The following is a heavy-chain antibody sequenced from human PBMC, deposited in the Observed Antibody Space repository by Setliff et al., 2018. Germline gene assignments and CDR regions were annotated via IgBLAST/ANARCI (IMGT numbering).Heavy chain of an antibody. V-gene: IGHV4-38-2*02. CDR3: ARLRGGYRNNDQFDY. CDR1: GYSISSGYI. Sequence: PSETLSLTCTVSGYSISSGYIWGWIRQPPGKGLEWVGNIGHTGSINYNPSLKSRLTISRDTSKNQVSLKLNSVTATDTAVYYCARLRGGYRNNDQFDYWGQGTQVTVSS. CDR2: IGHTGSI. J-gene: IGHJ4*02. D-gene: IGHD5-12*01.